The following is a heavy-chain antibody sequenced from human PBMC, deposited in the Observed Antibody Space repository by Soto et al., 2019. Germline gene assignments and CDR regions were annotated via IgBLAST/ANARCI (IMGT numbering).Heavy chain of an antibody. D-gene: IGHD3-9*01. Sequence: GGSLRLSCAASGFTFSDYYMSWIRQAPGKGLEWVSYISSSSSYTNYADSVKGRFTISRDNAKNSLYLQMNSLRAEDTAVYYCARVGRDYDILTGYDPSWFDPWGQRTLVTVSS. CDR1: GFTFSDYY. J-gene: IGHJ5*02. V-gene: IGHV3-11*05. CDR2: ISSSSSYT. CDR3: ARVGRDYDILTGYDPSWFDP.